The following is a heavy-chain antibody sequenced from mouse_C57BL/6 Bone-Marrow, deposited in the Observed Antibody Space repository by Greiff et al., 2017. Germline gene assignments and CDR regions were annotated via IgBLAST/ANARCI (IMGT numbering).Heavy chain of an antibody. J-gene: IGHJ4*01. CDR3: ARRDYYCSSYRVFYAMDY. V-gene: IGHV1-20*01. CDR2: INPYNGDT. CDR1: GYSFTGYF. D-gene: IGHD1-1*01. Sequence: EVQLQQSGPELVKPGDSVKISCKASGYSFTGYFMNWVMQSHGKSLEWIGRINPYNGDTFYNQKFKGKATLTVDKSSSTAHMELRSLTSEDSAVYYCARRDYYCSSYRVFYAMDYWGQGTSVTVSS.